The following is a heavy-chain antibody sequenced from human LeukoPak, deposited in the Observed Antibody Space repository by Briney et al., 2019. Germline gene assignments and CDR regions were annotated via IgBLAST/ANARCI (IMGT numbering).Heavy chain of an antibody. CDR1: GFTFSSYA. CDR2: ISVGGGST. CDR3: TKYGIAVAGSSAWY. D-gene: IGHD6-19*01. Sequence: GGTLRLSCAASGFTFSSYAMTWVRQAPGKGLEWGSGISVGGGSTYYADSVEGRYTISRDNSKCTVYLQMNRLRAEDTAVYYCTKYGIAVAGSSAWYGGQGTLVTVPT. V-gene: IGHV3-23*01. J-gene: IGHJ4*02.